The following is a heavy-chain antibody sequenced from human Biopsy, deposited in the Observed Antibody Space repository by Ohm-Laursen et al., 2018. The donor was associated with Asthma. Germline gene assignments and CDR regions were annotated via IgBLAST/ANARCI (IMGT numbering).Heavy chain of an antibody. CDR1: GGSINIGDYY. Sequence: TLSLTCTVSGGSINIGDYYWSWIRQHPGKGLEWIGYIYYSGSTYYNPSLKSRVSILIDTSKNQFSLRLSSVTAADTAVYYCVRTTYGDDGFDPWGQGTLVTVSS. CDR3: VRTTYGDDGFDP. D-gene: IGHD4-17*01. V-gene: IGHV4-31*02. CDR2: IYYSGST. J-gene: IGHJ5*02.